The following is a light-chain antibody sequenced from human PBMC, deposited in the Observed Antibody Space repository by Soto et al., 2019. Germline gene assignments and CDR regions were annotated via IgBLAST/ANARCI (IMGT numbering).Light chain of an antibody. CDR3: ASWDASLNGWM. CDR1: RSNIESNT. J-gene: IGLJ3*02. CDR2: SNN. Sequence: QSVLTQPPSASGTPGQRVAISCSGSRSNIESNTVNWYQQLPGAAPKLLIFSNNQRPSGVPDRFSGSKSGTSASLAISGLQSEDEGDYFCASWDASLNGWMFGGGTKLTVL. V-gene: IGLV1-44*01.